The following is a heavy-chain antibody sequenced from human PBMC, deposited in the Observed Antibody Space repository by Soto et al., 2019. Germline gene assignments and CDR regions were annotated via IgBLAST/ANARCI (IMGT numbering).Heavy chain of an antibody. CDR3: ARLIGEGYSGTYALDY. Sequence: QVQLVQSGAEVKKPGSSVKVSCKASGGTLNNYAISWVRQAPGQGLDWMGGTIPLCGTANYAQKFEGRVTITADKSTDPAYMELSLLKSEETAVYYCARLIGEGYSGTYALDYLGQGTLFTVSP. CDR1: GGTLNNYA. D-gene: IGHD1-26*01. CDR2: TIPLCGTA. V-gene: IGHV1-69*06. J-gene: IGHJ4*02.